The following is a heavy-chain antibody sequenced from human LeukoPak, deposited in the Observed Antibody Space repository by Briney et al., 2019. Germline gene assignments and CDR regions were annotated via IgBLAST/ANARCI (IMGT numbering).Heavy chain of an antibody. D-gene: IGHD6-19*01. J-gene: IGHJ4*02. CDR1: GGSISSSSYY. Sequence: SETLSLTCTVSGGSISSSSYYWAWIRQPPGKGLEWIGEINHSGSTNYNPSLKSRVTISVDTSKNQFSLKLSSVTAADTAVYYCARGRSGWFGYWGQGTLVTVSS. CDR3: ARGRSGWFGY. V-gene: IGHV4-39*07. CDR2: INHSGST.